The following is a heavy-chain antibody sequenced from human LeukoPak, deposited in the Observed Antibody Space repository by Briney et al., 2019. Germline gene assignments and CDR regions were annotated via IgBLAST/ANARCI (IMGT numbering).Heavy chain of an antibody. J-gene: IGHJ4*02. CDR3: ANDHSRYDRGDFIDY. D-gene: IGHD5-12*01. CDR2: ISWDGGST. Sequence: GGSLRLSCAASGFTFDDYTMHWVRQAPGQGLEWVSLISWDGGSTYYADSVKGRFTISRDNSKNSLYLQMNSLRTEDTALYYCANDHSRYDRGDFIDYWGQGTLVTVSS. CDR1: GFTFDDYT. V-gene: IGHV3-43*01.